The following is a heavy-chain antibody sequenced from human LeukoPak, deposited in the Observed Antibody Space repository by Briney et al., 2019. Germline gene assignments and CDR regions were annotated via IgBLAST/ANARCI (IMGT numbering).Heavy chain of an antibody. Sequence: SETLSLTCAVYGGSFSGYYWSWVRQPPGKGLEWIGEINHSGSTNYNPSFKSRVAISVDTSRNQLCLKLSSVTAADTAVYYCARGPDSGSYFAWFDPWGQGTLVTVSS. D-gene: IGHD3-10*01. CDR2: INHSGST. J-gene: IGHJ5*02. CDR3: ARGPDSGSYFAWFDP. CDR1: GGSFSGYY. V-gene: IGHV4-34*01.